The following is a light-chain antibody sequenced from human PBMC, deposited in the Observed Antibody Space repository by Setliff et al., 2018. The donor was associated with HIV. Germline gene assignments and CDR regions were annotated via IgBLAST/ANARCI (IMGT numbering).Light chain of an antibody. CDR2: EVD. CDR3: SSYTVTNTRG. CDR1: SSDIGDYNN. V-gene: IGLV2-14*01. Sequence: QSALAQPASVSGSPGQSITIPCSGTSSDIGDYNNVSWYQRHPGKVPKLIIYEVDRRPSGISDRFSGSKSGNPASLTIAWLQAEDEAEYFCSSYTVTNTRGFGTGTKVTVL. J-gene: IGLJ1*01.